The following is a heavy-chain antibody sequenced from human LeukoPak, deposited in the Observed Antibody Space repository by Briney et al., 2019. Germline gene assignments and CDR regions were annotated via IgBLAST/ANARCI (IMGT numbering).Heavy chain of an antibody. CDR3: ARGFDGVAGWFDP. CDR2: INHSGST. V-gene: IGHV4-34*01. J-gene: IGHJ5*02. CDR1: GGSFSVYY. Sequence: SETLSLTCAVYGGSFSVYYWSWIRQPPGKGLEWIGEINHSGSTNYNPSLKSRVTISVDTSKNQFSLKLRDVIAADSAVYYCARGFDGVAGWFDPWGQGTLVTVSS. D-gene: IGHD3-9*01.